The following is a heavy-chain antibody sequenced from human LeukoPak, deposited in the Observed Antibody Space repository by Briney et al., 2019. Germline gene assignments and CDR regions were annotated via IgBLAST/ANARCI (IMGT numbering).Heavy chain of an antibody. CDR1: GYTFTSYD. J-gene: IGHJ4*02. CDR3: ARVPRIAVARPPDY. D-gene: IGHD6-19*01. CDR2: MNPNSGNT. V-gene: IGHV1-8*01. Sequence: ASVRVSCKASGYTFTSYDINWVRQATGQGLEWMGWMNPNSGNTGYAQKFQGRVTMTRNTSISTAYMELSSLRSEDTAVYYCARVPRIAVARPPDYWGQGTLVTVSS.